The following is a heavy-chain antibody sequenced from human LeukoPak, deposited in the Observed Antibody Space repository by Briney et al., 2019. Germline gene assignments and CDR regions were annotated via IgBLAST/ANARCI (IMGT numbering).Heavy chain of an antibody. D-gene: IGHD2-21*01. CDR2: ISYDGTNK. CDR1: GFTFSDYY. CDR3: AKEEGVMAIAGSPSGY. Sequence: GGSLRLSCAASGFTFSDYYMSWIRQAPGKGLEWVAIISYDGTNKYYADSVKGRFTISRDNSKNTLYLQMNSLRAEGTAMYYCAKEEGVMAIAGSPSGYWGQGTLVTVSS. J-gene: IGHJ4*02. V-gene: IGHV3-30*18.